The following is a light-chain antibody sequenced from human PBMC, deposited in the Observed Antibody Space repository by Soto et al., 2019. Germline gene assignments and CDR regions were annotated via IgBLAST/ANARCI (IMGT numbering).Light chain of an antibody. CDR1: SGSIASNY. V-gene: IGLV6-57*04. CDR2: EDN. J-gene: IGLJ2*01. Sequence: NFMLTQPHSVSESPGKTVTISCTRSSGSIASNYVHWYQQRPGSAPTTVIYEDNQRPSGAPDRFSGSIDSSSDSASLTISGLKTEDEGDYFCQSSTNINHVIFGGGTKVTVL. CDR3: QSSTNINHVI.